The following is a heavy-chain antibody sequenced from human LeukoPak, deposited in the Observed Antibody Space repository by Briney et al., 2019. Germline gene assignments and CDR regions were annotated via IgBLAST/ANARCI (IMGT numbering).Heavy chain of an antibody. D-gene: IGHD6-25*01. CDR2: ISDSGGST. CDR1: GITLSNYG. J-gene: IGHJ2*01. Sequence: GGSLRLSCAVSGITLSNYGMSWVRQAPGKGLEWVAGISDSGGSTNYADSVKGRFTISRDNSKNTLYLQMNSLRTDDTAVYYCARVLGIAAAGMYFDLWGRGTVVTVSS. CDR3: ARVLGIAAAGMYFDL. V-gene: IGHV3-23*01.